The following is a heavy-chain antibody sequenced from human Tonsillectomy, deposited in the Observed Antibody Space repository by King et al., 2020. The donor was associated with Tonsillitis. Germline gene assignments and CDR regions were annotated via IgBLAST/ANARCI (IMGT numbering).Heavy chain of an antibody. CDR1: GFTFSTFS. Sequence: VQLVESGGGLVRPGGSLRLSCEASGFTFSTFSMTWVRQAPGKGLESVAAISPSGDEVYYADSVKGRFTISRDNSKNTQYLQMNNLGAEDTAVYYCAKDPNWGDGCWGQGTQVTVSS. CDR3: AKDPNWGDGC. V-gene: IGHV3-23*04. D-gene: IGHD7-27*01. CDR2: ISPSGDEV. J-gene: IGHJ4*02.